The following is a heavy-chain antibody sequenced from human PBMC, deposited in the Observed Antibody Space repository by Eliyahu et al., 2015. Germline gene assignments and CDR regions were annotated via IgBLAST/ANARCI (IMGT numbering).Heavy chain of an antibody. CDR3: ARDLGAYKRAFDY. D-gene: IGHD3-16*01. CDR2: MYNGGAT. J-gene: IGHJ4*02. V-gene: IGHV3-53*01. Sequence: EVQLVESGGGLIQPGGSLRLSCAASGFXVSSNYMXWVRQAPGKGLGWVSVMYNGGATYYADSVKGRFTISRDNSKNTLYLQMNSLRADDTAVYYCARDLGAYKRAFDYWGQGTLVTVSS. CDR1: GFXVSSNY.